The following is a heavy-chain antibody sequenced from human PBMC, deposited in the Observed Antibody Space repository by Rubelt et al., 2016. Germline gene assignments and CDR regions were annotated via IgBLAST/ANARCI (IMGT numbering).Heavy chain of an antibody. Sequence: GGSLRLSCAASGFTFSSYAMSWVRQAPGKGLEWVSAISGSGGSTYHADSVKGRFTISRDNSKNTLYLQMNSLRAEDTAVYYCAKGGLYDSGGYSDKFDYWGQGTLVTVSS. D-gene: IGHD3-22*01. CDR1: GFTFSSYA. CDR3: AKGGLYDSGGYSDKFDY. V-gene: IGHV3-23*01. J-gene: IGHJ4*02. CDR2: ISGSGGST.